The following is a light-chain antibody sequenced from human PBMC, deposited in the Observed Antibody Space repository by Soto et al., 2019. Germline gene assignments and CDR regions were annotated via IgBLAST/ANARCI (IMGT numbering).Light chain of an antibody. J-gene: IGKJ4*01. CDR3: QQVNSYPLT. CDR1: QDISNY. Sequence: DIQLTQSPSFLSASVGYRFTITCRASQDISNYLAWYQQKLGKAPKFLIYATSTVQSGVPSRFSGSGSGTEFTLTISSLQPEDFATYYCQQVNSYPLTFGGGTKVDI. V-gene: IGKV1-9*01. CDR2: ATS.